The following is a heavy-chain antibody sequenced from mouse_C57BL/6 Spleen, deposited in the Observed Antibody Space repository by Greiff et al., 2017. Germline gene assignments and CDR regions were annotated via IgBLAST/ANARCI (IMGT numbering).Heavy chain of an antibody. D-gene: IGHD6-1*01. CDR1: GYTFTSYW. CDR2: IYPSDSET. Sequence: QVQLQQPGAELVRPGSSVKLSCKASGYTFTSYWMDWVKQRPGQGLEWIGNIYPSDSETHYNQKFKDKATLTVEKSSSTAYMQLSSLTSEDSAVYYCAREAAPYYFDYWGQGTTLTVSS. V-gene: IGHV1-61*01. CDR3: AREAAPYYFDY. J-gene: IGHJ2*01.